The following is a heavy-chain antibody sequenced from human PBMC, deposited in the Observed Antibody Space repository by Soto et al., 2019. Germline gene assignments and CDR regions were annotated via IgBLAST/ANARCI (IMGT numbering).Heavy chain of an antibody. CDR2: ISWNSGSI. CDR3: AKEADYCGSGSYYKGPWFDP. J-gene: IGHJ5*02. D-gene: IGHD3-10*01. CDR1: GFTFDDYA. V-gene: IGHV3-9*01. Sequence: PGGSLRLSCAASGFTFDDYAMHWVRQAPGKGLEWVSGISWNSGSIGYADSVKGRFTISRDNAKNSLYLQMNSLRAEDTALYYCAKEADYCGSGSYYKGPWFDPWGQGTLVTVSS.